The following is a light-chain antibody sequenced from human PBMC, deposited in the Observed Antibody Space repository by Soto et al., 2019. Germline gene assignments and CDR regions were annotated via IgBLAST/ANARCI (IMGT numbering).Light chain of an antibody. Sequence: IQMTQLPSSLSASVGDRVNITCRASQGRRNDLGWYQQKSGRAPKLLIFGASTLQSGVPSRFRGSCSGTDITLPISSLQPEDFATYSCLHRYRAAITFV. J-gene: IGKJ5*01. CDR3: LHRYRAAIT. CDR1: QGRRND. CDR2: GAS. V-gene: IGKV1-6*01.